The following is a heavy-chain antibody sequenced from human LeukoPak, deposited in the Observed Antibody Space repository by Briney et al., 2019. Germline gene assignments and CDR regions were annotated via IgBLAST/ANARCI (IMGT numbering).Heavy chain of an antibody. D-gene: IGHD2-2*02. J-gene: IGHJ4*02. CDR2: INHSGST. Sequence: PSETLSLTCAVYGVSFSGYYWSWIRQPPGKGLGWIGEINHSGSTNYNPSLKSRVTISVDTSKNQFSLKLSSVTAADTAVYYCASGYQLLYEDYWGQGTLVTVSS. V-gene: IGHV4-34*01. CDR3: ASGYQLLYEDY. CDR1: GVSFSGYY.